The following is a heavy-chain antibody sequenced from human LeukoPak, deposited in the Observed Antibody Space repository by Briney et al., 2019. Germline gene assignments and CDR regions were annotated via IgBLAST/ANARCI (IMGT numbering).Heavy chain of an antibody. CDR3: ARGRDYDSSGYYYVY. CDR2: ISYDGSNK. Sequence: GGSLRLSCAASGFTFSSYAMHWVRQAPGKGLEWVAVISYDGSNKYYADSVKGRFTISRDNSKNTLYLQMNSLRAEDTAVYYCARGRDYDSSGYYYVYWGQGTLVTVSS. V-gene: IGHV3-30*04. CDR1: GFTFSSYA. D-gene: IGHD3-22*01. J-gene: IGHJ4*02.